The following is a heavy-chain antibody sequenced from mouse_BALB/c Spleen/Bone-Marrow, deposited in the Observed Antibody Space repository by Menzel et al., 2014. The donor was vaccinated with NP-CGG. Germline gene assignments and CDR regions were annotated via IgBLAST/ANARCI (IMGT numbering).Heavy chain of an antibody. CDR3: ARSNGNYVLAY. J-gene: IGHJ3*01. D-gene: IGHD2-1*01. CDR2: INPSSGYT. CDR1: GYTFTSYT. Sequence: VQGVESGAQLARPGASVKMSCKASGYTFTSYTMHQVKQRPGQGLEWIGYINPSSGYTNYNQKFKDKATLTADKSSSTAYMQLSSLTSEDSAVYYCARSNGNYVLAYWGQGTLVTVSA. V-gene: IGHV1-4*01.